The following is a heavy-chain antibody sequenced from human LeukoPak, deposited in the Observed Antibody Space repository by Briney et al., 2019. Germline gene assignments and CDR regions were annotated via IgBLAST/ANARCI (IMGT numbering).Heavy chain of an antibody. J-gene: IGHJ6*03. CDR1: GGTFSSYA. Sequence: ASVKVSCKASGGTFSSYAISWVREAPGQGLEWMGGIIPIFGTANYAQKFQGRVTITADESTSTAYMELSSLRSEDTAVYYCARADTTPPARIYYYYMDVWGKGTTVTVSS. CDR2: IIPIFGTA. D-gene: IGHD1-14*01. V-gene: IGHV1-69*13. CDR3: ARADTTPPARIYYYYMDV.